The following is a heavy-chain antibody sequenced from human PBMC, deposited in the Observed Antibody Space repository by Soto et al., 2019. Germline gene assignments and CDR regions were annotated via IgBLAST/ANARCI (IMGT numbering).Heavy chain of an antibody. CDR3: ARNRSDSSRADSFDI. D-gene: IGHD6-25*01. V-gene: IGHV3-53*01. J-gene: IGHJ3*02. Sequence: EVQLVESGGGLIQPGGSLRLSCAVSGFTVSNTYMSWVRQAPGKGLEWISVIYRGLATYYADSVKGRFTISRDDSRNAVYLQIIRLTTEDTAVYFCARNRSDSSRADSFDIWGQGTMVTVSS. CDR2: IYRGLAT. CDR1: GFTVSNTY.